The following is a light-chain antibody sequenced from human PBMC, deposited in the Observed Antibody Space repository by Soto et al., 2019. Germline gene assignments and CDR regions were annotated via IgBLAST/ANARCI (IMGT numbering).Light chain of an antibody. CDR3: QQYGSSPWT. Sequence: EIVLTQSPGTLSFSPGERSTLSCRASQSVSSSYLAWYQQKPGQAPRLLIYGASSRATGIPDRFSGSGSGTDFTLTISRLEPEDFAVYYCQQYGSSPWTFGQGTK. CDR1: QSVSSSY. CDR2: GAS. V-gene: IGKV3-20*01. J-gene: IGKJ1*01.